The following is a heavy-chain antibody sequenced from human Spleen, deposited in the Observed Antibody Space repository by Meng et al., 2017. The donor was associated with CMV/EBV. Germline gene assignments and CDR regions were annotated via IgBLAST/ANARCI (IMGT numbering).Heavy chain of an antibody. D-gene: IGHD2-2*01. CDR2: INTNTGNP. Sequence: KVSCKAYGYTFTDYAINWVRQAPGQGLEWMGWINTNTGNPFYAQGFTGRFVFSLDTSASTAYLEISSLKSEDTAVYYCARDSSTRTDYWGQGTLVTVSS. V-gene: IGHV7-4-1*02. CDR1: GYTFTDYA. J-gene: IGHJ4*02. CDR3: ARDSSTRTDY.